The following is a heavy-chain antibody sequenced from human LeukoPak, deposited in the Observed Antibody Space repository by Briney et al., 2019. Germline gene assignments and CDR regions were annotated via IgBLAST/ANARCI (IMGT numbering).Heavy chain of an antibody. Sequence: SVKVSCKASGGTFSSYAISWVRQAPGQGLEWMGRIIPILGIANYAQKFQGRVTITADKSTSTAYMELSSLRSEDTAVYYCARDHRVLAFDYWGQGTLVTASS. D-gene: IGHD2-8*02. V-gene: IGHV1-69*04. CDR2: IIPILGIA. J-gene: IGHJ4*02. CDR1: GGTFSSYA. CDR3: ARDHRVLAFDY.